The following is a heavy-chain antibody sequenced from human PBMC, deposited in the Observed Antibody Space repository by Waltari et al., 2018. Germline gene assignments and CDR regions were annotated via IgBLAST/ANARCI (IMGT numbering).Heavy chain of an antibody. Sequence: QLQLQESGPGLVKPSETLSLPCTVSGASIRRSNYYWGWIRQPPGKGLEWIWSIYYSGNTYSNPSLKSRVTISVDTSKNQFSLELTSVTAADTAVYYCASSKDYYDSTGYTFDFWGQGTLVTVSS. V-gene: IGHV4-39*07. D-gene: IGHD3-22*01. CDR3: ASSKDYYDSTGYTFDF. J-gene: IGHJ4*02. CDR1: GASIRRSNYY. CDR2: IYYSGNT.